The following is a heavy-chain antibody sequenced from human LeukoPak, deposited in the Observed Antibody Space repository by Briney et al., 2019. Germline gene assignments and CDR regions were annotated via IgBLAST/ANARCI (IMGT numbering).Heavy chain of an antibody. CDR3: ARDTRSIVATISGDY. Sequence: SETLSLTCTVSGGSISSSSYYWGWIRQPPGKGLEWIGSIYYSGSTYYNPSLKSRVTISVDTSKDQFSLKLSSVTAADTAVYYCARDTRSIVATISGDYWGQGTLVTVSS. CDR1: GGSISSSSYY. J-gene: IGHJ4*02. CDR2: IYYSGST. D-gene: IGHD5-12*01. V-gene: IGHV4-39*07.